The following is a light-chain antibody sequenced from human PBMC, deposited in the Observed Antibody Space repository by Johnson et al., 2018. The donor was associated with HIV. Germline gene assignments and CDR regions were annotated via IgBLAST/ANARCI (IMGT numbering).Light chain of an antibody. CDR1: SSNIGNNY. CDR3: GTWDSSLSAGL. V-gene: IGLV1-51*02. Sequence: VLTQPPSVSAAPGQKVTISCSGSSSNIGNNYVSWYQQLPGTAPKLLIYENNKRPSGIPDRFSGSKSGTSATLGITGLQTGDEADYYCGTWDSSLSAGLFGTGTKVTVL. J-gene: IGLJ1*01. CDR2: ENN.